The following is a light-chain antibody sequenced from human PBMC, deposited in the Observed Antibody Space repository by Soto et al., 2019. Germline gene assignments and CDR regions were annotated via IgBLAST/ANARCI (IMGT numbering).Light chain of an antibody. Sequence: VLTHSPATLSLSPGERATLSFMASQSVSSYLAWYQQKPGQAPRLLIYDASNRATGIPARFSGSGSGTDFTLTISSLEPEDFAVYYCQQRSNWPPEITFGQGTRLEIK. CDR3: QQRSNWPPEIT. J-gene: IGKJ5*01. CDR2: DAS. CDR1: QSVSSY. V-gene: IGKV3-11*01.